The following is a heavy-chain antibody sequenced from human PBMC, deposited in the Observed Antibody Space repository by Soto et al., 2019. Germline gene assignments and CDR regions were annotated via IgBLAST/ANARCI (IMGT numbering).Heavy chain of an antibody. V-gene: IGHV3-11*01. CDR1: GFTFSDYY. J-gene: IGHJ4*02. CDR2: ISSSGSTI. Sequence: GGSLRLSCAASGFTFSDYYMSWIRQAPGKGLEWVSYISSSGSTIYYADSVKGRFTVSRDNVKNSLYLQMNSLRAEDTAVYYCARGGLWFGELLPASFFYWGQGTLVTVSS. CDR3: ARGGLWFGELLPASFFY. D-gene: IGHD3-10*01.